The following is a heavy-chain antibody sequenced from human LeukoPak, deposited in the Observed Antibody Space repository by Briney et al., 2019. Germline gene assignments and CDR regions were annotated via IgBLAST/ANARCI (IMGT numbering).Heavy chain of an antibody. CDR3: AGTRRYCSGGSCYNWFDP. CDR2: IYASGST. CDR1: GDSVSRSDSY. Sequence: SETLSLTCSVSGDSVSRSDSYWDWIRQPAGHGLEWIGRIYASGSTTYNSSLKSRIAISVDTSKNQYSLNLSSVTAADTAVYYCAGTRRYCSGGSCYNWFDPWGQGTLVTVSS. D-gene: IGHD2-15*01. V-gene: IGHV4-61*02. J-gene: IGHJ5*02.